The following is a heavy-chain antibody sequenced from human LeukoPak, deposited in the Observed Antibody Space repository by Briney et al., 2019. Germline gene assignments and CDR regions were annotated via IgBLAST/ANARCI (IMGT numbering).Heavy chain of an antibody. D-gene: IGHD3-16*01. J-gene: IGHJ5*02. V-gene: IGHV1-69*05. Sequence: SVKVSCKASVGTFTSYAISRLRQAPGQALEWMGGIIPILATANYAQKFQGRVTITTDESTSTAYMELSRLRSEDTAVYYCATSDPDVWGRLSFDPWGQGTQVTVSS. CDR1: VGTFTSYA. CDR3: ATSDPDVWGRLSFDP. CDR2: IIPILATA.